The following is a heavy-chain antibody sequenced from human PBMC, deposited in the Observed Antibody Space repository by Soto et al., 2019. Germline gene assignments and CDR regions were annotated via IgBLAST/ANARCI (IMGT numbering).Heavy chain of an antibody. CDR2: ISGSGGST. V-gene: IGHV3-23*01. CDR1: GFTFSSYA. Sequence: EVQLLESGGGLVQPGGSLRLSCAASGFTFSSYAMSWVRQAPGKGLEWVSAISGSGGSTYYADSVKGRFTISRDNAKNSLYLQMNSLRAEDTAVYYCAREYKAAGTFPYWGQGTLVTVSS. CDR3: AREYKAAGTFPY. J-gene: IGHJ4*02. D-gene: IGHD6-13*01.